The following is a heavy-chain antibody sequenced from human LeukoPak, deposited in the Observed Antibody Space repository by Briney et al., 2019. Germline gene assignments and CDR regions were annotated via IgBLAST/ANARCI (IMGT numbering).Heavy chain of an antibody. CDR2: IKQDGSRK. CDR3: ARRYSYNSVFDY. CDR1: GFTFSNYW. Sequence: GGSLRPSCAASGFTFSNYWMSWVRQAPGKGLEWVANIKQDGSRKYYVDSVKGRFTISRDNAKNSLYLQMNSLRAEDTAVYYCARRYSYNSVFDYWGQGTLVTVSS. V-gene: IGHV3-7*01. D-gene: IGHD5-18*01. J-gene: IGHJ4*02.